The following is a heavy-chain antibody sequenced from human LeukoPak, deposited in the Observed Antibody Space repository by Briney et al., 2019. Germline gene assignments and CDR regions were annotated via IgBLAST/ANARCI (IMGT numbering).Heavy chain of an antibody. CDR1: GFSFSAYS. CDR2: ITRSSSPI. V-gene: IGHV3-48*01. Sequence: PGGSLRLPCAASGFSFSAYSMNWVRQAPGKGLEWVSYITRSSSPIYYADSVRGRFTISRDNAKNSLYLQMNSLRAEDTAVYYCTRDPNALDFWGQGTLVTVSS. CDR3: TRDPNALDF. J-gene: IGHJ4*02.